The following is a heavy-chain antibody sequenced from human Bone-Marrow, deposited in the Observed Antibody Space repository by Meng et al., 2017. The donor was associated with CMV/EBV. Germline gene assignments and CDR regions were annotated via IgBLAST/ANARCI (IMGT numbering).Heavy chain of an antibody. J-gene: IGHJ6*02. Sequence: GESLKISCAASGFTFSSYAAHWVRQAPGKGLEWVAVISYDGSNKYYGDSVKGRFTISRDNSKNTLYLQMSSLRPEDTAVYYCASRTAAGSIYYYYGMDVCGQGTTVTVSS. V-gene: IGHV3-30*04. CDR3: ASRTAAGSIYYYYGMDV. D-gene: IGHD6-13*01. CDR1: GFTFSSYA. CDR2: ISYDGSNK.